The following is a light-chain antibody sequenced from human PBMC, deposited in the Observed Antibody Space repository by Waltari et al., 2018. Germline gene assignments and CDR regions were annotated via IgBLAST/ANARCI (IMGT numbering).Light chain of an antibody. J-gene: IGKJ1*01. CDR1: QSVSRA. Sequence: EIVLTQSPGTLSLSLGDRATLSCRASQSVSRALTWYQQKPGQAPRLLIYGASTRAPGIPDRFSGSGSGTDFSLTISRLEPDDFAVYYCQHYLRLPVTFGQGTTVEV. CDR3: QHYLRLPVT. V-gene: IGKV3-20*01. CDR2: GAS.